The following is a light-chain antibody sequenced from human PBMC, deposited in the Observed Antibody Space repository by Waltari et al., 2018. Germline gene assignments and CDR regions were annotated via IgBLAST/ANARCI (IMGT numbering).Light chain of an antibody. CDR1: QIISRW. J-gene: IGKJ1*01. CDR2: EAS. CDR3: QQYYSFST. V-gene: IGKV1-5*03. Sequence: DIQMTQSPSTLSASVGDRLTITCRASQIISRWLAWYQQKPGKAPKFLIYEASILESGVPSRFSGSGSGTEFTLTISSLQPDDFATYYCQQYYSFSTFGQGTKVEIK.